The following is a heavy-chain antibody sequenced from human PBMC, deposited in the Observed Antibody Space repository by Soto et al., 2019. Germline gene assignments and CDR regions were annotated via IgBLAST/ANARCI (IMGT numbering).Heavy chain of an antibody. CDR1: GFPVNATY. CDR2: LYADGST. CDR3: ARTAEGDTPRTHWYFDL. V-gene: IGHV3-53*02. Sequence: EVQLVETGGALIQPGGSLRLSCAASGFPVNATYLSWVRQAPGKGLEWLSVLYADGSTYYIDSVKGRFRISRDSSKNTLYLQMDSLRVDYTALSFCARTAEGDTPRTHWYFDLWGRGTLVTVSS. J-gene: IGHJ2*01. D-gene: IGHD5-18*01.